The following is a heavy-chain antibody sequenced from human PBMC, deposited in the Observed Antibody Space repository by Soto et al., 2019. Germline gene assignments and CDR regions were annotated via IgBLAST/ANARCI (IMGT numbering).Heavy chain of an antibody. D-gene: IGHD3-9*01. CDR3: ASSILLRYFGNWLDP. CDR1: GLYFSCYY. V-gene: IGHV4-34*01. Sequence: SETMSLTYAFYGLYFSCYYWILIRQKQGKGLEWIGEINHSGSTNYNPSLKSRVTISVDTSKNQFSLKLSSVTAADTAVYYCASSILLRYFGNWLDPRGQGTLVTVSS. CDR2: INHSGST. J-gene: IGHJ5*02.